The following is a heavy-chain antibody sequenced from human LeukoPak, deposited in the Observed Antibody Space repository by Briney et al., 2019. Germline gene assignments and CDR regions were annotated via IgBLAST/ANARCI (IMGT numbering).Heavy chain of an antibody. D-gene: IGHD3-3*01. V-gene: IGHV3-30-3*01. Sequence: GGSLRLSCAASGFTFGSYSMHWVHQAPGKGLEWVAVISYDGSNKYYADSVKGRFTISRDNSKNTLYLQMNSLRAEDTAVYYCARESSKVMEWLLFDYWGQGTLVTVSS. CDR1: GFTFGSYS. CDR3: ARESSKVMEWLLFDY. J-gene: IGHJ4*02. CDR2: ISYDGSNK.